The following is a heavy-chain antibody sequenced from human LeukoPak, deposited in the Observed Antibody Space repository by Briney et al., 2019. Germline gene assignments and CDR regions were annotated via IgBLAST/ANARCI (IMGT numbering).Heavy chain of an antibody. V-gene: IGHV1-46*01. Sequence: GASVKVSCKASGYTFTSYGISWVRQAPGQGLEWMGIINPSGGGTSYAQKFQGRVTMTRDTSTSTVYMELNSLRSEDTAVYYCARDYPGDILTGYLGYHYYMDVWGKGTTVTISS. J-gene: IGHJ6*03. CDR2: INPSGGGT. D-gene: IGHD3-9*01. CDR3: ARDYPGDILTGYLGYHYYMDV. CDR1: GYTFTSYG.